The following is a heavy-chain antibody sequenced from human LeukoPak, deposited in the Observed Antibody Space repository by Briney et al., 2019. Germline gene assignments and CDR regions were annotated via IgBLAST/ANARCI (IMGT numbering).Heavy chain of an antibody. J-gene: IGHJ4*02. D-gene: IGHD3-3*01. CDR1: GFTFSSYA. V-gene: IGHV3-30-3*01. Sequence: PGRSLRLSCAASGFTFSSYAMHWVRQAPGKGLEWVAVISYDGSNKYYADSVKGRFTISRDNSKNTLYLQMNSLRAEDTAVYYCAKDLPLRGDFWSGYLADWGQGTLVTVSS. CDR3: AKDLPLRGDFWSGYLAD. CDR2: ISYDGSNK.